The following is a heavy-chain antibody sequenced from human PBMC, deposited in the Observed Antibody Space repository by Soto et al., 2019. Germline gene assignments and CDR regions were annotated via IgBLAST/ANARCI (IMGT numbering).Heavy chain of an antibody. D-gene: IGHD2-15*01. CDR1: GFTFSHHS. CDR2: ISGNGGNT. V-gene: IGHV3-64D*06. CDR3: VKVSGYCTGGSCFSYFDY. J-gene: IGHJ4*02. Sequence: PGGSLRLSGSGSGFTFSHHSLYWVRQAPGKGLRYVSTISGNGGNTHYAASVRGRFTISRDNSKNTVFLQMSDLGVADSAVYYCVKVSGYCTGGSCFSYFDYWGQGALVTVSS.